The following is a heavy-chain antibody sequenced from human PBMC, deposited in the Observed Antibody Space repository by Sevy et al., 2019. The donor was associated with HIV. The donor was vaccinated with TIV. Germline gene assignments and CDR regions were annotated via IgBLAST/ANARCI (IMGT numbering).Heavy chain of an antibody. J-gene: IGHJ4*02. CDR1: GFTFDDYA. CDR3: AKDNEGYCSGGSCYFDY. CDR2: ISWNSGSI. Sequence: GGSLRLSCAASGFTFDDYAMHWVRQAPGKGLEWVSGISWNSGSIGYAHSVKGRFTISRDNAKNSLYLQMNSLRAEDTALYYCAKDNEGYCSGGSCYFDYWGQGTLVTVSS. V-gene: IGHV3-9*01. D-gene: IGHD2-15*01.